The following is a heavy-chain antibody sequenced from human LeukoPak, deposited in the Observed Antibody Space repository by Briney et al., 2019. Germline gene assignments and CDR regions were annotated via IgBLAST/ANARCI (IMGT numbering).Heavy chain of an antibody. CDR3: ARDGGSYYYDSSGYYYFDY. D-gene: IGHD3-22*01. CDR1: GFTFSSYS. J-gene: IGHJ4*02. V-gene: IGHV3-48*01. CDR2: ISSSSSTI. Sequence: GGSLRLSCAASGFTFSSYSMNWVRQAPGKGLEWGSYISSSSSTIYYADSVKGRFTISRDNAKNSLYLQMNSLRAEDTAVYYCARDGGSYYYDSSGYYYFDYWGQGTLVTVSS.